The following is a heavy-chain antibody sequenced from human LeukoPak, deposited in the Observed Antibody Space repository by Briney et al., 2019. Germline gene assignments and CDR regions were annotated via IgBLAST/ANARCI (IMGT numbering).Heavy chain of an antibody. CDR2: INPSGGST. CDR3: AGTGRDSGSFYYYYYMDV. Sequence: GASVKVSCKASGYTFTSYYMHWVRQAPGQGLEWMGIINPSGGSTSYAQKFQGRVTMTRDMSTSTVYMELSSLRSEDTAVYYCAGTGRDSGSFYYYYYMDVWGKGTTVTISS. V-gene: IGHV1-46*01. J-gene: IGHJ6*03. CDR1: GYTFTSYY. D-gene: IGHD1-26*01.